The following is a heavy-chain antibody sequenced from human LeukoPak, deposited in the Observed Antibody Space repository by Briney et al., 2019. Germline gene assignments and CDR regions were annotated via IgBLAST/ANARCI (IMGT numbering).Heavy chain of an antibody. CDR2: IYHSGST. J-gene: IGHJ4*02. CDR3: ARGETYYYDSSGYSTFDY. CDR1: GGSISSGGYS. V-gene: IGHV4-30-2*01. D-gene: IGHD3-22*01. Sequence: PSQTLSLTCAVSGGSISSGGYSWSCIRQPPGTGLEWIGYIYHSGSTYYNPSLKSRVTISVDRSKNQFSLKLSSVTAADTAVYYCARGETYYYDSSGYSTFDYWGQGTLVTVSS.